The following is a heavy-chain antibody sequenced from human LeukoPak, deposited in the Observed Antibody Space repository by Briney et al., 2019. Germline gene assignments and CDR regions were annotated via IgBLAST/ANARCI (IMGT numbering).Heavy chain of an antibody. CDR1: GFTFSSYA. CDR2: ISGSGGST. Sequence: GGSLRLSCAASGFTFSSYAMSWVRQAPGKGLEWVSAISGSGGSTYYADSVKGRFTISRDNSKNTLYLQMNSLRAEDTAVYYCAKNWALTYSSSWYLSFDYWGQGTLVTVSS. CDR3: AKNWALTYSSSWYLSFDY. J-gene: IGHJ4*02. V-gene: IGHV3-23*01. D-gene: IGHD6-13*01.